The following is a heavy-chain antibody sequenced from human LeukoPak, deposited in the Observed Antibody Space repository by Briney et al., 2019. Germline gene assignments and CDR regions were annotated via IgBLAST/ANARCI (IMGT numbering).Heavy chain of an antibody. D-gene: IGHD5-18*01. Sequence: PGGSLRLSCAGSGFTLSSNWMHWVRQAPGKGLEWVSAISGSGGSTYYADSVKGRFTISRDNSKNTLYLQMNSLRAEDTAVYYCAKDLVHGSSGYSYGAADYWGQGTLVTVSS. J-gene: IGHJ4*02. CDR1: GFTLSSNW. V-gene: IGHV3-23*01. CDR3: AKDLVHGSSGYSYGAADY. CDR2: ISGSGGST.